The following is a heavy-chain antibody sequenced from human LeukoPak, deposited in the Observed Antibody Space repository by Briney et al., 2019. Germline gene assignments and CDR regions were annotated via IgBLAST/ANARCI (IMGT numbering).Heavy chain of an antibody. CDR1: GFTFSSYG. D-gene: IGHD3-10*01. CDR3: ARRSASGEHYFDY. V-gene: IGHV3-30*03. J-gene: IGHJ4*02. CDR2: ISYDGSNE. Sequence: GGSLRLSCAASGFTFSSYGMHWVRQTPGKGLEWVGLISYDGSNEYYAESLKGRFTISRDNSKNTVFLQMNSLRTEDTAVYYCARRSASGEHYFDYWGQGTLVTVSS.